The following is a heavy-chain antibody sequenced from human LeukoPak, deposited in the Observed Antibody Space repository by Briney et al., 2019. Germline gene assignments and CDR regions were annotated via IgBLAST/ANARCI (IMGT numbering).Heavy chain of an antibody. CDR3: AKEIYGDSTGGRFQQ. D-gene: IGHD4-17*01. CDR1: GFTFSGSA. Sequence: GGSLRLSCAASGFTFSGSAMHWVRQASGKGPEWVGRIRSKANSYATAYAASMKGRFTISRDDSKNTAYLQMNSLRAEDTAVYYCAKEIYGDSTGGRFQQWGQGTLVTVSS. V-gene: IGHV3-73*01. CDR2: IRSKANSYAT. J-gene: IGHJ1*01.